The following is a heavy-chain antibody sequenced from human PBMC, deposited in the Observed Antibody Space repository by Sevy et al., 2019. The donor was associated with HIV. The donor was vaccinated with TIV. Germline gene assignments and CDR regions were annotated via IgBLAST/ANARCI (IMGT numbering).Heavy chain of an antibody. Sequence: GGSLRLSCAASGFTFKSYWMTWVRQAPGKGLEWVANINQDGSEKYYSDSLKGRFSISRDNSKNSVHLQINTLRAEDTAVYYCAREGSAYDTYYYHYAIDVRGQGTTVTVSS. CDR1: GFTFKSYW. J-gene: IGHJ6*02. V-gene: IGHV3-7*01. CDR3: AREGSAYDTYYYHYAIDV. CDR2: INQDGSEK. D-gene: IGHD5-12*01.